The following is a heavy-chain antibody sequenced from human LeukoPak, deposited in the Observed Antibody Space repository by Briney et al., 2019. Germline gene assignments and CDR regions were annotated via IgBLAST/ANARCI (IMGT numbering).Heavy chain of an antibody. D-gene: IGHD3-10*01. CDR1: GFTFSDYY. CDR2: ISSSDSTI. J-gene: IGHJ4*02. Sequence: GGSLRLSCAASGFTFSDYYMSWIRQAPGKGLEWVSYISSSDSTIYYADSVKGRFTISRDNAKNSLYLQMNSLRAEDTAVYYCARDDSPYYYGSGSYRALGYWGQGTLVTVSS. CDR3: ARDDSPYYYGSGSYRALGY. V-gene: IGHV3-11*04.